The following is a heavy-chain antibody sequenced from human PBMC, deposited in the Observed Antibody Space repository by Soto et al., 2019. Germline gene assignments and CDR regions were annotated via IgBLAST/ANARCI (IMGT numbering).Heavy chain of an antibody. D-gene: IGHD3-9*01. Sequence: EVHLVESGGGLVQPGGSLKLSCAASGFTFSGSTMHWFRQASGKGLEWVGRIRSKHDSYATAYTASVKGRFTISRDDSKNTAYLQMNSLKTEDTAVYYCASGIVLRYFPDYYDGMDAWGQGTTVTVSS. V-gene: IGHV3-73*02. CDR3: ASGIVLRYFPDYYDGMDA. CDR2: IRSKHDSYAT. J-gene: IGHJ6*02. CDR1: GFTFSGST.